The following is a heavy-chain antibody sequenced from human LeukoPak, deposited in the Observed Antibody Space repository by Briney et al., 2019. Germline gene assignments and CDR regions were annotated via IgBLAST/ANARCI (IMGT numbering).Heavy chain of an antibody. CDR1: GLTFSSYS. CDR3: ARVWSDCYVTNRYISEY. CDR2: ISSSSSYI. Sequence: PGGSLRLSCAASGLTFSSYSMNWVRQAPGERLEWVSSISSSSSYIYYADSVKGRFTISRDDAKNSLFLQMNSLRAEDAAVYYCARVWSDCYVTNRYISEYWGQGTLVTVSS. J-gene: IGHJ4*02. D-gene: IGHD3-3*01. V-gene: IGHV3-21*01.